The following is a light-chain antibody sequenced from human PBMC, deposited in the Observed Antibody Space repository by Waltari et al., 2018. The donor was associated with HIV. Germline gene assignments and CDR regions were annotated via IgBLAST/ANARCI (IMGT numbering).Light chain of an antibody. J-gene: IGKJ1*01. CDR2: GAS. V-gene: IGKV3-20*01. CDR3: QQYATSPRT. Sequence: EIVLTQSPGTLSSSPGERATLSCRASQSVRSRSLAWYQQRPGQAPRLLISGASSRATCIPDRFSGSGSGTDFSLTSSRLEPEDFAVYYCQQYATSPRTFGQGTKVESK. CDR1: QSVRSRS.